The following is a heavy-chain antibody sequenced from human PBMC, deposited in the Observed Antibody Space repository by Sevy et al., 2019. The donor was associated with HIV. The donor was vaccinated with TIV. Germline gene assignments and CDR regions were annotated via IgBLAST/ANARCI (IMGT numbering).Heavy chain of an antibody. J-gene: IGHJ4*02. D-gene: IGHD2-8*01. CDR2: ISGTGDHT. CDR3: AKKMGGGSGMAFLVDY. Sequence: GGSLRLSCAASGFTFSSFAMGWVRQAPGKGLDWISVISGTGDHTYYADSVKGRFTISRDNSKNTLFLKMNSLRAEDTAIFYCAKKMGGGSGMAFLVDYWGQGTLVTVSS. V-gene: IGHV3-23*01. CDR1: GFTFSSFA.